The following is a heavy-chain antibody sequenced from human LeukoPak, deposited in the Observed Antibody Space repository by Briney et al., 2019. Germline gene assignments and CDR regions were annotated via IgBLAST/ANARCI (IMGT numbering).Heavy chain of an antibody. Sequence: GGSLRLSCAASGFTFSSYAMHWVRQAPGKGLEWVAVISYDGSNKYYADSVKGRFTISRDNSNNTLYLQMNSLRAEDTAVYYCARDSGYDYFDYWGQGTLVTVSS. CDR3: ARDSGYDYFDY. CDR2: ISYDGSNK. V-gene: IGHV3-30*04. D-gene: IGHD5-12*01. CDR1: GFTFSSYA. J-gene: IGHJ4*02.